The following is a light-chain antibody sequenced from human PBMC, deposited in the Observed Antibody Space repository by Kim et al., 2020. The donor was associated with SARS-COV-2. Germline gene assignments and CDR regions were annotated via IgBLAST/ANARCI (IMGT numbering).Light chain of an antibody. J-gene: IGLJ3*02. Sequence: SPGQTARITCSGDALPNQYAYWYQQKPGQAPVLVIYKDSERPSGIPERFSGSSSGTTVTLTISGVQAEDEADYYCQSADSSGLYVVFGGGTKLTVL. CDR2: KDS. CDR3: QSADSSGLYVV. CDR1: ALPNQY. V-gene: IGLV3-25*03.